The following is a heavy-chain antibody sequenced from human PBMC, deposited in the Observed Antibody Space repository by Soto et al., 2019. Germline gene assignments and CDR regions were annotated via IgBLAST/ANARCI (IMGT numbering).Heavy chain of an antibody. V-gene: IGHV5-51*01. D-gene: IGHD6-19*01. J-gene: IGHJ5*02. CDR2: IYPGDSDT. CDR1: GYSFTSYW. CDR3: ARIRNKYSSGWYGGGFDP. Sequence: GASLTISCKGSGYSFTSYWLGCVRQMPGKGLEWMVLIYPGDSDTRYSPSFQGQVTISADKSISTAYLQWSSLKASDTAMYYCARIRNKYSSGWYGGGFDPWGQGTLVTVSS.